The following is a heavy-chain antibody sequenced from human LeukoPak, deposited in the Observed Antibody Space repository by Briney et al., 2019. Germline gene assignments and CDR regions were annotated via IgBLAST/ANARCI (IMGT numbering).Heavy chain of an antibody. CDR3: AAGLGGSFDY. J-gene: IGHJ4*02. Sequence: GRSLRLSCAASGFTFSSYAMHWVRQAPGKGLEWVAVISYDGSNKYYADSVKGRFTISRDNSKNTLYLQMNSLRAEDTAVYHCAAGLGGSFDYWGQGTLVTVSS. D-gene: IGHD7-27*01. CDR1: GFTFSSYA. V-gene: IGHV3-30-3*01. CDR2: ISYDGSNK.